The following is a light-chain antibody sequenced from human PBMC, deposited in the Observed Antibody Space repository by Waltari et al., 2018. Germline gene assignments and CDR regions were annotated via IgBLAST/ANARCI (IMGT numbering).Light chain of an antibody. Sequence: QSVLTQPPSASGTPGQRVTVSCSGSSSTIGSNYVYWYQQLPGTAPKLLIYRNNQRPSGVPYRFSGSKSGTSASLAISGLRSEDEADYYCAAWDDSLSGPKVFGGGTKLTVL. J-gene: IGLJ2*01. CDR2: RNN. V-gene: IGLV1-47*01. CDR3: AAWDDSLSGPKV. CDR1: SSTIGSNY.